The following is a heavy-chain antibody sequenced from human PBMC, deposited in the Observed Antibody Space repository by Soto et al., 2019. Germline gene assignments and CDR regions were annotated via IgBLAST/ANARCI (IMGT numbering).Heavy chain of an antibody. Sequence: GGSLRLACTASGFTFNTHWMHWVRQAPGKGLVWVSRIYFDGITTNYADSVKGRLTVSRDNAKNTVYLHVNTLRDEDTAVYYCARGGAMGVDYWGQGTLVTVSS. J-gene: IGHJ4*02. D-gene: IGHD1-26*01. CDR2: IYFDGITT. CDR1: GFTFNTHW. CDR3: ARGGAMGVDY. V-gene: IGHV3-74*01.